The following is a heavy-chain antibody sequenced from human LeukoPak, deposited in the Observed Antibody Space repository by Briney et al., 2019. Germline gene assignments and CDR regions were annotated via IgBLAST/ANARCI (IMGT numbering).Heavy chain of an antibody. Sequence: GGSLRLSCAASGFTFSSYAMSWVRQAPGKGLEWVSAISGSGGSTYYADSVKGRFTISRDNSKNTLYLQMNSLRAEDTAVYYCAKNYYGSGSYRYYGMDVWGQGTTVTVSS. J-gene: IGHJ6*02. CDR3: AKNYYGSGSYRYYGMDV. CDR2: ISGSGGST. V-gene: IGHV3-23*01. D-gene: IGHD3-10*01. CDR1: GFTFSSYA.